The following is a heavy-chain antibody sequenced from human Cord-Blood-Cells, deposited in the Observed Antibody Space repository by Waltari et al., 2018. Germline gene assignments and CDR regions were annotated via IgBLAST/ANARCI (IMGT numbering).Heavy chain of an antibody. CDR1: GYTFTGYY. D-gene: IGHD1-7*01. Sequence: QVQLVQSGAEVKKPGASVKVSCKASGYTFTGYYMHWVRQAPGQGLEWMGWINPNRGGTNYAQKFQGRVTMTRDTSISTAYMELSRLRSDDTAVYYCARDQTGTTTPHDYWGQGTLVTVSS. V-gene: IGHV1-2*02. J-gene: IGHJ4*02. CDR3: ARDQTGTTTPHDY. CDR2: INPNRGGT.